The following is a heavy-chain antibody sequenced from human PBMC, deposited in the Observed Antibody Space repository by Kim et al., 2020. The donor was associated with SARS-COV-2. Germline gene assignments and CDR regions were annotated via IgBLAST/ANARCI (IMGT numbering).Heavy chain of an antibody. J-gene: IGHJ4*02. D-gene: IGHD2-15*01. V-gene: IGHV3-64*01. Sequence: GGSLRLSCTASGFTFSNYAMHWVRQAPGKGLECVSAISPNEGSTYYASSVKGRFTISRDNSKNTLYLQMGSLRADDMAAYYCARGSGGSFAYWGQGTLVT. CDR2: ISPNEGST. CDR3: ARGSGGSFAY. CDR1: GFTFSNYA.